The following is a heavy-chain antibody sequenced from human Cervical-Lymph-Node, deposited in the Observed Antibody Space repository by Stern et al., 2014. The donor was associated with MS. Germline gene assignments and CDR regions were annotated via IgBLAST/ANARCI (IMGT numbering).Heavy chain of an antibody. CDR1: GGFISSYH. Sequence: VQLVESGPGLVKPSETLSLTCTVSGGFISSYHWSWIRQPPGKGLEWIGNIYYSGTTKYNPSLNSRVTLSVDPSKNQFSLKLSSVTAADTAVYYCAKEAVAGTGTHWFDPWGQGTVVTVSS. D-gene: IGHD6-19*01. CDR2: IYYSGTT. J-gene: IGHJ5*02. CDR3: AKEAVAGTGTHWFDP. V-gene: IGHV4-59*01.